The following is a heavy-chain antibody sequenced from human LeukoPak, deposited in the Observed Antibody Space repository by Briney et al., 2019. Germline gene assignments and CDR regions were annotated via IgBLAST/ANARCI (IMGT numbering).Heavy chain of an antibody. CDR2: IYPRDSDT. D-gene: IGHD6-13*01. CDR3: ARLSQQALDY. J-gene: IGHJ4*02. CDR1: GYTFTTSW. V-gene: IGHV5-51*01. Sequence: GESLKISCKGSGYTFTTSWIAWVRQMPGKGLECMGIIYPRDSDTRYSPSFQGQVTISAYKSISTAYLQWSSLRASDTAMYYCARLSQQALDYWGQGTLVTVSS.